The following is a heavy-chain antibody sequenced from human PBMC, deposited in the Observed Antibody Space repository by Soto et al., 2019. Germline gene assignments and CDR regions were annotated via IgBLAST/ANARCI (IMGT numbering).Heavy chain of an antibody. D-gene: IGHD4-17*01. V-gene: IGHV3-74*01. CDR2: LSSDGFGT. Sequence: GGSLRLSCIVSGFTLNSYWMHWVRQAPGKGLEWVSHLSSDGFGTTYADSVKGRFTISRDNAKNTLYLEMRSLTAEDTAVYYCARDRPYGGNSQNYFDYWGQGILVTVSS. CDR1: GFTLNSYW. CDR3: ARDRPYGGNSQNYFDY. J-gene: IGHJ4*02.